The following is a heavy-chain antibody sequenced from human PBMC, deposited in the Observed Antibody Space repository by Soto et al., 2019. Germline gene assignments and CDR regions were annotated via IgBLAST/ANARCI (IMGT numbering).Heavy chain of an antibody. D-gene: IGHD6-19*01. CDR1: GDSVSSPYY. J-gene: IGHJ4*02. CDR3: ARSAGWYAVHS. CDR2: VFHTGTT. V-gene: IGHV4-4*02. Sequence: QVQLQESGPGLVKPSGTLSLTCAVSGDSVSSPYYWCWVRQPPGKGLEWIGEVFHTGTTSYNPSLKSSVPISMDQSIHQFSLDLSSVTAADTAVYYCARSAGWYAVHSWGPGTLVIVSS.